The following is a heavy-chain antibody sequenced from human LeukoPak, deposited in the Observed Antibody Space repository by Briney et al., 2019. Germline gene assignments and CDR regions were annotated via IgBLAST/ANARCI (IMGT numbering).Heavy chain of an antibody. CDR1: GFTFSSYA. D-gene: IGHD3-22*01. CDR2: ISYDGSNK. Sequence: GGSLRLSCAASGFTFSSYAMHWVRQAPGKGLEWVAVISYDGSNKYYADSVKGRFTISRDNSKNTLYLQMNSLRAEDTAVYYCAREGYYDSSGANWFDPWGQGTLVTVSS. CDR3: AREGYYDSSGANWFDP. V-gene: IGHV3-30-3*01. J-gene: IGHJ5*02.